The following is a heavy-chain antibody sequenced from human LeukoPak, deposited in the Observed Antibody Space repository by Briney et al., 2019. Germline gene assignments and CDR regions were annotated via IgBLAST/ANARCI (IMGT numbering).Heavy chain of an antibody. D-gene: IGHD1-14*01. V-gene: IGHV3-23*01. CDR2: ISGSGGSI. CDR3: AIDTGRNYFDY. Sequence: GGSLRLSCAASGFTFSSYGMSWVRQAPGKGLEWVSAISGSGGSIYYADSVKGRFTISRDNSKNTLYLQMNSLRAEDTAVYYCAIDTGRNYFDYWGQGTLVTVSS. J-gene: IGHJ4*02. CDR1: GFTFSSYG.